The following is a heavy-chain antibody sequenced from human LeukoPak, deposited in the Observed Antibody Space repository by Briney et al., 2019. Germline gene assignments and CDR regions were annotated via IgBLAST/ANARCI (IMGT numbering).Heavy chain of an antibody. CDR3: ARGGWYVDF. CDR2: IYYSGNT. CDR1: GGSMTSYY. D-gene: IGHD6-19*01. J-gene: IGHJ4*02. V-gene: IGHV4-59*01. Sequence: PSETLSLTCTVSGGSMTSYYWSWIRQSPGKGLEWIGYIYYSGNTDYNPSLKSRVTISVDTSKNQFSLKLSSVTAADTAVYYCARGGWYVDFWGQGTLVTVSS.